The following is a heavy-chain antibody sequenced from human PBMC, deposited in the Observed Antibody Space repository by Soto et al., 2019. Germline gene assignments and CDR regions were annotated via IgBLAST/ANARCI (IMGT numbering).Heavy chain of an antibody. CDR1: GFTFSDYY. Sequence: QVQLVESGGGLVKPGGSLRLSWAASGFTFSDYYMSWIRQAPGKGLEWVSYISSSSSYTNYADSVKGRFTISRDNAKNSRYLQRNSLIAEYTAVYYCARDRSRGRWYNKVDIWGQGTMDPVSS. CDR3: ARDRSRGRWYNKVDI. V-gene: IGHV3-11*06. CDR2: ISSSSSYT. J-gene: IGHJ3*02. D-gene: IGHD6-13*01.